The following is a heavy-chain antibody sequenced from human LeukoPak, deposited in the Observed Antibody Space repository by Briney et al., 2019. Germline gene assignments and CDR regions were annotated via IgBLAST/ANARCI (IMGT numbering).Heavy chain of an antibody. CDR1: GFTFSTYT. Sequence: GGSLRLSCAASGFTFSTYTMNWVRQTPEKGLEWVASIGSSSSNYINYADSVKGRFTISRDNAKNSLYLQMNSLRAEDTAVYYCARSPHLFDIVVVPAAAGDYWGQGTLVTVSS. V-gene: IGHV3-21*01. CDR3: ARSPHLFDIVVVPAAAGDY. J-gene: IGHJ4*02. D-gene: IGHD2-2*01. CDR2: IGSSSSNYI.